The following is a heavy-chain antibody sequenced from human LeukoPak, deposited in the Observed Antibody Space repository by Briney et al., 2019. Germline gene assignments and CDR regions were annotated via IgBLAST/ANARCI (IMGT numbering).Heavy chain of an antibody. V-gene: IGHV3-9*01. Sequence: GGSLRLSCAASGFTFHHYAIHWVRQVPGKGLEWASGISWNSAYIGYADSVKGRFTISRDNAKNSVYLQMNSLRVEDTALYYCAKDKAPLYSGYDWDLDFWGQGTMVTVSS. J-gene: IGHJ4*02. CDR3: AKDKAPLYSGYDWDLDF. CDR1: GFTFHHYA. D-gene: IGHD5-12*01. CDR2: ISWNSAYI.